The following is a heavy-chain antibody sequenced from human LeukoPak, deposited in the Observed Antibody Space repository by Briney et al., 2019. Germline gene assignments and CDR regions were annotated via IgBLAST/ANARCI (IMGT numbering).Heavy chain of an antibody. V-gene: IGHV3-7*01. Sequence: GGSLRLSCAASGFTFSSYWMSWVRQAPVKGLEWVANIKQDGSEKYYVDSVKGRFTISRDNAKNSLYLQMNSLRAEDTAVYYCARDVYCSSSAWFDPWGQGTLVTVSS. CDR1: GFTFSSYW. J-gene: IGHJ5*02. CDR3: ARDVYCSSSAWFDP. CDR2: IKQDGSEK. D-gene: IGHD6-6*01.